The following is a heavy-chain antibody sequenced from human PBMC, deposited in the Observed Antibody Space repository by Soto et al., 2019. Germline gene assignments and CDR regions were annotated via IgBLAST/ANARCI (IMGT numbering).Heavy chain of an antibody. J-gene: IGHJ4*02. D-gene: IGHD3-10*01. CDR1: GGSLSGYY. CDR2: INHSGST. Sequence: PSETLSLTCAVYGGSLSGYYWSWIRQPPGKGLEWIGEINHSGSTNYNPSLKSRVTISVDTSKNQFSLKLSSVTAADTAVYYCARRSLWFGELSSWGQGTLVTVSS. V-gene: IGHV4-34*01. CDR3: ARRSLWFGELSS.